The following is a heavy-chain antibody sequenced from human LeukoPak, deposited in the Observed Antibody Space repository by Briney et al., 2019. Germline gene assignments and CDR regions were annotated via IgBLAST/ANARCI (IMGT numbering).Heavy chain of an antibody. CDR2: IIPILGIA. CDR3: ARGYSSGWYFPPIDY. D-gene: IGHD6-19*01. J-gene: IGHJ4*02. CDR1: GGTFSSYT. Sequence: ASVKVSCKASGGTFSSYTISWVRQAPGQGLEWMGRIIPILGIANCAQKFQGRVTITADKSTSTAYMELSSLRSEDTAVYYCARGYSSGWYFPPIDYWGQGTLVTVSS. V-gene: IGHV1-69*02.